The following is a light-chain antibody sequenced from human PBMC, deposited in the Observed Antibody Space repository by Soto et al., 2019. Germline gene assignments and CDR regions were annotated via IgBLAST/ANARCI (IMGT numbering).Light chain of an antibody. J-gene: IGLJ1*01. CDR1: SSDVGGYNY. Sequence: QSALTQPASVSGSPGQSITISCTGTSSDVGGYNYVSWYQHHPGNAPKLMIYDVRSRPSGVSNRFSGSKSGNTASLTISGLQAEDEADYYCSSYTSSSTLYVLGTGTKLTVL. CDR3: SSYTSSSTLYV. V-gene: IGLV2-14*03. CDR2: DVR.